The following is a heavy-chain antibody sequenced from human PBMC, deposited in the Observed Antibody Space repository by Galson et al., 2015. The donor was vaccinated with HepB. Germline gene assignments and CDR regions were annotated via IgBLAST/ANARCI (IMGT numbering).Heavy chain of an antibody. J-gene: IGHJ4*02. D-gene: IGHD2-2*01. V-gene: IGHV4-59*01. CDR1: GGSISSYY. CDR3: ARALGYCSSTSCYPALYFDH. CDR2: IYYSGST. Sequence: ETLSLTCTVSGGSISSYYWSWVRQPPGKGLEWIGYIYYSGSTNYNPSLKSRVTISVDTSKNQFSLKLSSVTAADTAVYYCARALGYCSSTSCYPALYFDHWGQGTLVTVSS.